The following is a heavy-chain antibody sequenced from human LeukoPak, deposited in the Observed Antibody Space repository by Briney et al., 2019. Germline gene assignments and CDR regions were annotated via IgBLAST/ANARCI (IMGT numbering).Heavy chain of an antibody. CDR1: GFPFNNAW. CDR2: IRSKTDGGTT. J-gene: IGHJ4*02. CDR3: TTDRSYYDFWSGYYTGGYFDY. D-gene: IGHD3-3*01. Sequence: GGSLRLSCAASGFPFNNAWMSWVRQAPGKGLEWVGRIRSKTDGGTTDYAAPVKGRFTISRDDSKNTLYLQMNSLKTEDTAVYYCTTDRSYYDFWSGYYTGGYFDYWGQGTLVTVSS. V-gene: IGHV3-15*01.